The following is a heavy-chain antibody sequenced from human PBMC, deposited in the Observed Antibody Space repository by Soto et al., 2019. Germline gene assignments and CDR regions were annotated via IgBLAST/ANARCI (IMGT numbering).Heavy chain of an antibody. D-gene: IGHD3-10*01. CDR2: ISAYNGNT. CDR3: ARDLITMVRGAHDAFDI. Sequence: ASVKVSCKASGYTFTSYGISWVRQAPGQGLEWMGWISAYNGNTNYAQKLQGRVTMTTDTSTSTAYMELRSLRSDDTAVYYCARDLITMVRGAHDAFDIWGQGTMVTVSS. V-gene: IGHV1-18*01. CDR1: GYTFTSYG. J-gene: IGHJ3*02.